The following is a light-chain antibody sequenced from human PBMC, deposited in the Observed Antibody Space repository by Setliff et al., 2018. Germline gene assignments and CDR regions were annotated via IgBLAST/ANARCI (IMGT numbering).Light chain of an antibody. Sequence: DIQLTQSPSFLSASVGDRVIITCRVSQDVSSFFAWYQQKPGKAPKILIWGASHLQSGVPSRFSGDRSGAEYTLTINFLQPEDFATYYCQQLISFPRTFGGGTKVDIK. CDR1: QDVSSF. CDR3: QQLISFPRT. J-gene: IGKJ4*01. V-gene: IGKV1-9*01. CDR2: GAS.